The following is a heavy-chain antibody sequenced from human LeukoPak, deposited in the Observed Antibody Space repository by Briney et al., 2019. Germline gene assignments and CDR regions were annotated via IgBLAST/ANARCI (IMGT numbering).Heavy chain of an antibody. CDR3: AKFTAMIYWYFDV. Sequence: PGRSLRLSCAASGFTFSSYGMHWVRQAPGKGLEWVAVIWYDGSNKYYADSVKGRFTISRDNSKNTLYLQMNSLRAEDTAVYFCAKFTAMIYWYFDVWGRGTLVTVSS. J-gene: IGHJ2*01. V-gene: IGHV3-33*06. CDR2: IWYDGSNK. CDR1: GFTFSSYG. D-gene: IGHD5-18*01.